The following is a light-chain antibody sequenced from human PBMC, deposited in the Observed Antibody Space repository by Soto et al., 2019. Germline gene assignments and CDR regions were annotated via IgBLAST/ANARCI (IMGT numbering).Light chain of an antibody. V-gene: IGKV3-11*01. CDR1: QSVGSY. J-gene: IGKJ4*01. CDR2: DAS. Sequence: EIVLTQSPATLSLSPGERATLSCRASQSVGSYLAWYQQKPGQAPRLLIYDASNRATGIPTRFSGSGSGTDFTLTISSLEPEDFAVYYCQQRSNWPFALTFGGGTKVDIK. CDR3: QQRSNWPFALT.